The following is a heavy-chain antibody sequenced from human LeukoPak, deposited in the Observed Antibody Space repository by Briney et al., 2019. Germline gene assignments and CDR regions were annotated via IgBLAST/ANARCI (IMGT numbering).Heavy chain of an antibody. V-gene: IGHV6-1*01. D-gene: IGHD3-16*01. CDR2: IYYRSEWDI. J-gene: IGHJ5*01. CDR3: ARGSGYAYDS. CDR1: GDSVSSSGAG. Sequence: SQTLSLTCAISGDSVSSSGAGWHWIRQSPSRGLEWLGRIYYRSEWDIAYAVSMKSRITINPDTSKNQFSLLLNSVTPEDTAVYYCARGSGYAYDSWGQGALVTVSS.